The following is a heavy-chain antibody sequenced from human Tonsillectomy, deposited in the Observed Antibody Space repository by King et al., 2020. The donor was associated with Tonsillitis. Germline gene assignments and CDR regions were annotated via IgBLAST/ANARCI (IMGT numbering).Heavy chain of an antibody. J-gene: IGHJ6*03. V-gene: IGHV3-15*07. CDR1: GFIFSNAW. CDR3: TTGTAGAHYYYYDYMDV. CDR2: IKSKTDGGTT. Sequence: VQLVESGGGLVKPGGSLRLSCAASGFIFSNAWMNWVRQAPGKGLEWVGRIKSKTDGGTTDCAAPVRGRFTFSRDDSKNTLYLEMNSLKTEDTAVYYCTTGTAGAHYYYYDYMDVWGKGTTVTVSS. D-gene: IGHD6-19*01.